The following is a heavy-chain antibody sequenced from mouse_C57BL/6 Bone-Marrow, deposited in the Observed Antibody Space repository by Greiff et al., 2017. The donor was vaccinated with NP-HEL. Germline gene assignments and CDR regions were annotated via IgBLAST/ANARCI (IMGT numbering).Heavy chain of an antibody. CDR3: ARRAVVARYAMDY. CDR1: GYTFTSYW. CDR2: IHPNSGST. V-gene: IGHV1-64*01. Sequence: QVQLQQSGAELVKPGASVKLSCKASGYTFTSYWMHWVKQRPGQGLEWIGMIHPNSGSTNYNEKFKSKATLTVDKSSSTAYMQLSSLTSEDSAVYYCARRAVVARYAMDYWGQGTSVTVSS. J-gene: IGHJ4*01. D-gene: IGHD1-1*01.